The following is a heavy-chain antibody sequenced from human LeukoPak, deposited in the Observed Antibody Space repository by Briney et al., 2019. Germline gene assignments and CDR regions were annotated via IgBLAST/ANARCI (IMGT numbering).Heavy chain of an antibody. V-gene: IGHV3-23*01. CDR1: GFTFSSYA. J-gene: IGHJ4*02. CDR3: AKEQEVIVVVVAATPFDY. CDR2: ISGSGGST. D-gene: IGHD2-15*01. Sequence: GGSLRLSCAASGFTFSSYAMSWVRQAPGKGLEWVSAISGSGGSTYYADSVKGRFTISRDNSKNTLYLQMNSLRAEDTAVYYCAKEQEVIVVVVAATPFDYWGPGTLVTVSS.